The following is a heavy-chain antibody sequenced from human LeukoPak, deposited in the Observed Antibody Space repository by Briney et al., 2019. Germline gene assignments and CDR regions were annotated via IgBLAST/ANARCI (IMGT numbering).Heavy chain of an antibody. V-gene: IGHV3-30-3*01. Sequence: GGSLRLSCAASGFPFSNYAMHWVRQAPGKGLEWVAVISYDGSKKYSADSVKGRFTISRDNSKNTLYLQMNSLRVEDAAVYFCARGWQQLFIADYWGQGTLVTVSS. CDR2: ISYDGSKK. D-gene: IGHD6-13*01. J-gene: IGHJ4*02. CDR3: ARGWQQLFIADY. CDR1: GFPFSNYA.